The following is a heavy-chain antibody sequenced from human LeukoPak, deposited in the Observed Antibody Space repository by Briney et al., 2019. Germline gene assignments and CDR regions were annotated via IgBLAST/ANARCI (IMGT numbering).Heavy chain of an antibody. D-gene: IGHD2-2*01. CDR2: IYHSGST. CDR3: ARAPVGYCSSTSCFKPNWYFDL. V-gene: IGHV4-30-2*01. CDR1: GGSISSGGYS. Sequence: SQTLSLTCAVSGGSISSGGYSWSWIRQPPGKGLEWIGYIYHSGSTYYDPSLKSRVTISVDRSKNQFSLKLGSVTAADTAVYYCARAPVGYCSSTSCFKPNWYFDLWGRGTLVTVSS. J-gene: IGHJ2*01.